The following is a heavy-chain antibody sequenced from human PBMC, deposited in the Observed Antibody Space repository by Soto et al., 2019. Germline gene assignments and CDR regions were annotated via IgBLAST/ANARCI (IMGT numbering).Heavy chain of an antibody. J-gene: IGHJ4*02. D-gene: IGHD3-3*01. CDR3: ATGKLRFLEWSPRGFDY. CDR1: GGSISSSSYY. CDR2: IYYSGST. V-gene: IGHV4-39*01. Sequence: QLQLQESGPGLVKPSETLSLTCTVSGGSISSSSYYWGWIRQPPGKGLEWIGSIYYSGSTYYNPSLKSRVTISVDTSKNQFYLKLSSVPAADTAVYYCATGKLRFLEWSPRGFDYWGQGTLVTVSS.